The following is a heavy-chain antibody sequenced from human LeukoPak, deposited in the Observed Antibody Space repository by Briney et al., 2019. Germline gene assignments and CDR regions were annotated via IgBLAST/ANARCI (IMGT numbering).Heavy chain of an antibody. CDR3: ARGEVGGYYGSGALFDP. J-gene: IGHJ5*02. V-gene: IGHV4-39*07. D-gene: IGHD3-10*01. CDR1: GGSISSSSYY. CDR2: IYYSGST. Sequence: PSETLSLTCTISGGSISSSSYYWGWIRQPPGKGLEWIGSIYYSGSTYYNPSLKSRVTISVDTSKNQFSLKLSSVTAADTAVYYCARGEVGGYYGSGALFDPWGQGTLVTVSS.